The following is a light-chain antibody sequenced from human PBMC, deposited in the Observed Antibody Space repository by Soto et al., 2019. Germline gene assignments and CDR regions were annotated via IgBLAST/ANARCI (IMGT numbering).Light chain of an antibody. Sequence: EIVLTQSPATLSLSPGKRATLSCRASQSVSSFLAWYQQKPGQAPRLLIYDASNRAAGIPVRFSGSGSGTDFTLTISSLEPEDFAVYYCQQRSNWPLTFGGGTKVEI. CDR2: DAS. CDR1: QSVSSF. CDR3: QQRSNWPLT. J-gene: IGKJ4*01. V-gene: IGKV3-11*01.